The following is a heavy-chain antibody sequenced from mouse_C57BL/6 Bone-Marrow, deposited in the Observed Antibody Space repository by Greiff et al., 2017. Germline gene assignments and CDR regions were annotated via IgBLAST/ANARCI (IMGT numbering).Heavy chain of an antibody. J-gene: IGHJ2*01. Sequence: EVKLQESGGGLVKPGGSLKLSCAASGFTFSSYAMSWVRQTPEKRLEWVATISDGGSYTYYPDNVKGRFTISRDNAKNNLYLQMSHLKSEDTAMYYCASSTGTFDYWGQGTTLTVSS. CDR3: ASSTGTFDY. V-gene: IGHV5-4*03. D-gene: IGHD4-1*02. CDR1: GFTFSSYA. CDR2: ISDGGSYT.